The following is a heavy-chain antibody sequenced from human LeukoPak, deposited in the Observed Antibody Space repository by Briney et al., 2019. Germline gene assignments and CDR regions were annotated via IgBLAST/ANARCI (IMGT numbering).Heavy chain of an antibody. Sequence: PSETLSLTCSVSGGSIDSYSWSWIRQPAGKGLEWIGRMCISGSANHNPSLKSRVTLSVDTSKNQFSLKLSSMTAADTAVYYCARERGSVESQFYFDYWGQGALVTVSS. CDR1: GGSIDSYS. CDR2: MCISGSA. CDR3: ARERGSVESQFYFDY. V-gene: IGHV4-4*07. D-gene: IGHD2-21*01. J-gene: IGHJ4*02.